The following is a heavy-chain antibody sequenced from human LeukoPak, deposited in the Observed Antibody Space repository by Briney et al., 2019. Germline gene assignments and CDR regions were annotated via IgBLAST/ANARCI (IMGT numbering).Heavy chain of an antibody. CDR3: ARGVVAAPQTVDY. J-gene: IGHJ4*02. V-gene: IGHV4-59*01. D-gene: IGHD2-15*01. Sequence: PSETLSLTCTVSGDSISGFYWSWIRQPPGKGLKWIGYIYYSGSTNYNPSLKSRVTISVDTSKNQFSLNSVSAADTAVYYCARGVVAAPQTVDYWGQGTLVTVSS. CDR2: IYYSGST. CDR1: GDSISGFY.